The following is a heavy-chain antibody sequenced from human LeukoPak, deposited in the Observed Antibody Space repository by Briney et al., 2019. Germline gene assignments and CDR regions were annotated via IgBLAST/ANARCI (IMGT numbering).Heavy chain of an antibody. Sequence: GGSLRLSCAVSGFTFSDYYMSWIRQAPGKGLEWVSYISSGGSTISHADSVKGRFTISRDNAENSLYLQMNSLRAEDTAVYYCANVLRYFDWLPIDYWGQGTLVTVSS. J-gene: IGHJ4*02. D-gene: IGHD3-9*01. CDR1: GFTFSDYY. CDR2: ISSGGSTI. CDR3: ANVLRYFDWLPIDY. V-gene: IGHV3-11*01.